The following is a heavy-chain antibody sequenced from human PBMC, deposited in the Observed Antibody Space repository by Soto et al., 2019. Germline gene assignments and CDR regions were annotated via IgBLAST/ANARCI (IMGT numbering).Heavy chain of an antibody. CDR3: ARGALLITFGGVFDPFDF. D-gene: IGHD3-16*02. V-gene: IGHV3-21*01. J-gene: IGHJ4*02. CDR2: MSSSGNYI. CDR1: GFTFSSYS. Sequence: GGSLRLSCAASGFTFSSYSMSWVRQAPGKGLEWVSSMSSSGNYIYYADSVKGRFTISRDNAKNSLDLQMNSLRGEDTAVYYCARGALLITFGGVFDPFDFWGQGTLVTVSS.